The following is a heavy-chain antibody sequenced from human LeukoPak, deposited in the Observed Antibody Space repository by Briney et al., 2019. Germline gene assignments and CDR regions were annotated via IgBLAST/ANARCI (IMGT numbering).Heavy chain of an antibody. D-gene: IGHD3-3*01. V-gene: IGHV1-69*13. Sequence: ASVKASCKASGGTFSSYAISWVRQAPGQGLEWMGGIIPIFGTANYAQKFQGRVTITADESTSTAYMELSSLRSEDTAVYYCATDGGYYDFWSGYPANFDYWGQGTLVTVSS. J-gene: IGHJ4*02. CDR3: ATDGGYYDFWSGYPANFDY. CDR1: GGTFSSYA. CDR2: IIPIFGTA.